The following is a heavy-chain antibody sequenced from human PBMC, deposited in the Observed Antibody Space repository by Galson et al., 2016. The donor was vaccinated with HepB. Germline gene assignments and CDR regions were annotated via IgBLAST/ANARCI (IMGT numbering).Heavy chain of an antibody. D-gene: IGHD1-1*01. V-gene: IGHV1-18*01. J-gene: IGHJ6*02. CDR3: ARLSTGTAGYFYYGMDV. Sequence: SVKVSCKASGYTFTTYGITWVRQVAGQGLEWMGWINVSDGNTNYAHEAQGRVTMTTDTSTSTAYMELRSLRSDDSAVYYCARLSTGTAGYFYYGMDVWGQGTTVTVSS. CDR2: INVSDGNT. CDR1: GYTFTTYG.